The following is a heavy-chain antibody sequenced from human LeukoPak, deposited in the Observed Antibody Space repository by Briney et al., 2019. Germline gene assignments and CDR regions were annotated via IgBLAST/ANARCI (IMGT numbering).Heavy chain of an antibody. CDR1: GYTFTSYY. V-gene: IGHV1-46*01. CDR2: IISSGGST. Sequence: ASVKVSCKASGYTFTSYYIHWVRQAPGQGLEWMGIIISSGGSTNYAQKFQGRVTMTRDTSTSTVYMELSSLRSEDTAVYYCARSLVGGNTVDYWGQGTLVTVSS. J-gene: IGHJ4*02. CDR3: ARSLVGGNTVDY. D-gene: IGHD1-26*01.